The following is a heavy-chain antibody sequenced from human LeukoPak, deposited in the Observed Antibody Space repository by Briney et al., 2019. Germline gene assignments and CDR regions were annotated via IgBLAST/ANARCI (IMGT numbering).Heavy chain of an antibody. J-gene: IGHJ4*02. CDR3: ARDPRNYLYYFDY. Sequence: IINPSGGSTSYAQKFQGRVTMTRDTSTSTVYMELSSLRSEDTAVYYCARDPRNYLYYFDYWGQGTLVTVSS. D-gene: IGHD4-11*01. CDR2: INPSGGST. V-gene: IGHV1-46*01.